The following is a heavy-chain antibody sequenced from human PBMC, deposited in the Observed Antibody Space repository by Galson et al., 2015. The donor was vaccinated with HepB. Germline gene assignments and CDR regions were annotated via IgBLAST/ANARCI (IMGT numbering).Heavy chain of an antibody. CDR2: INPSGGST. D-gene: IGHD3-9*01. V-gene: IGHV1-46*04. J-gene: IGHJ4*02. Sequence: SVKVSCKASGYTFTSYYMHWVRQAPGQGLEWMGIINPSGGSTSYAQKLQGRVTMTRDTSTSTVYMELSSLRSEDTAVYYCATGGGYYDILTGYLDYWGQGTLVTVSS. CDR3: ATGGGYYDILTGYLDY. CDR1: GYTFTSYY.